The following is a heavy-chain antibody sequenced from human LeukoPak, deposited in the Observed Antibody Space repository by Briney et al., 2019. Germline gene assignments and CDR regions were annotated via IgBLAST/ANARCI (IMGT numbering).Heavy chain of an antibody. V-gene: IGHV3-74*01. J-gene: IGHJ4*02. CDR3: ARGSYYSFSDC. CDR1: GFTLSSYW. D-gene: IGHD1-26*01. Sequence: GGSLRLSCAASGFTLSSYWMHWVRQPPGKGLVWVSRINSDGSSTSYADSVKGRFTVSRDNAKNTLYLQMSGLRAEDTAVYFCARGSYYSFSDCWGQGTLVTVSS. CDR2: INSDGSST.